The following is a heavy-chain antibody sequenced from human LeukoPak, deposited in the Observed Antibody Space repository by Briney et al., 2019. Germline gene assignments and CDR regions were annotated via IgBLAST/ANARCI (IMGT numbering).Heavy chain of an antibody. V-gene: IGHV1-69*01. J-gene: IGHJ3*02. CDR3: ARSEAEDDAFDI. Sequence: SVKVSCKASGGTFSSYAISWVRQAPGQGLEWMGGIIPIFGTANYAQKFQGRVTITADESTSTAYMELSSLRSEDTAVYYCARSEAEDDAFDIWGQGTMVTVAS. CDR2: IIPIFGTA. CDR1: GGTFSSYA.